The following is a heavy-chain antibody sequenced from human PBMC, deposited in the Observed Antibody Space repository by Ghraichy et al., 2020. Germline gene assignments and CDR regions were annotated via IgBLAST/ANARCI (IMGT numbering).Heavy chain of an antibody. CDR3: ARHGGGPYYDFWSGYLGRISASPPHWFDP. D-gene: IGHD3-3*01. J-gene: IGHJ5*02. CDR2: IYYSGST. V-gene: IGHV4-39*01. Sequence: SETLSLTCTVSGGSISSSSYYWGWIRQPPGKGLEWIGSIYYSGSTYYNPSLKSRVTISVDTSKNQFSLKLSSVTAADTAVYYCARHGGGPYYDFWSGYLGRISASPPHWFDPWGQGTLVTVSS. CDR1: GGSISSSSYY.